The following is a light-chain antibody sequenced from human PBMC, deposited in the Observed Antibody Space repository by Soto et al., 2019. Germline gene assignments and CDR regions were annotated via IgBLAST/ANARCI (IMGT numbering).Light chain of an antibody. CDR2: QAS. CDR3: QQYYTSSWT. CDR1: QSLSTW. V-gene: IGKV1-5*03. Sequence: DIQMTQSPSTLSASVGDRVTITCRASQSLSTWLAWYQQKPGKAPQVLIYQASSLQSGVPSRFSGSGSGTEFTLTISNLQPDDFATYYCQQYYTSSWTFGQGTKVEI. J-gene: IGKJ1*01.